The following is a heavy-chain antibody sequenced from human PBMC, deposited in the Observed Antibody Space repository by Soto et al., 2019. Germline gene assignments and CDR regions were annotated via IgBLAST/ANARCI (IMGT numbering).Heavy chain of an antibody. Sequence: SETLSLTCXVSGGSISSYYWSWIRQPPGKGLEWIGYIYYSGSTNYNPSLKSRVTISVDTSKNQFSLKLSSVTAADTAVYYCARDNSYGSVAYYYYGMDVWGQGTTVTVSS. CDR3: ARDNSYGSVAYYYYGMDV. CDR2: IYYSGST. D-gene: IGHD5-18*01. V-gene: IGHV4-59*01. CDR1: GGSISSYY. J-gene: IGHJ6*02.